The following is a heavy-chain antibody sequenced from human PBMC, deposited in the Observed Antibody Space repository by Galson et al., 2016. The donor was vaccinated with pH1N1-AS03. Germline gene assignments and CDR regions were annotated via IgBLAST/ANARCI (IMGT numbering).Heavy chain of an antibody. CDR1: GGSISSGHW. J-gene: IGHJ3*02. V-gene: IGHV4-4*02. CDR3: AKYTPRYLSGSANYYRGPFDI. CDR2: IYHSGST. D-gene: IGHD3-10*01. Sequence: SETLSLTCGVSGGSISSGHWWSWVRQSPEKGLEWIGEIYHSGSTNINPSLRSRVSMSVDKSNNHFSLTLTSVTAADTAVYYCAKYTPRYLSGSANYYRGPFDIWGQGTMVIVSA.